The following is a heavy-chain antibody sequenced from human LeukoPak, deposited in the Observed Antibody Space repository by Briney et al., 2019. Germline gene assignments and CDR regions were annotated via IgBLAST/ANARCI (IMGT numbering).Heavy chain of an antibody. J-gene: IGHJ3*02. Sequence: ASVKVSCKASGYTFTSYYMHWVRQAPGQGLEWMGIINPSGGSTSYAQKFQGRVTMTRDTSTSTVYMELSSLRSEDTAVYYCARDLPGILIGNAFDIWGQGTMVTVSS. CDR2: INPSGGST. CDR1: GYTFTSYY. CDR3: ARDLPGILIGNAFDI. D-gene: IGHD1-20*01. V-gene: IGHV1-46*01.